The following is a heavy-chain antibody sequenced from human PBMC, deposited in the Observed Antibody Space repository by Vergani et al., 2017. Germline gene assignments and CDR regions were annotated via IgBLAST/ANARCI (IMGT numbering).Heavy chain of an antibody. CDR3: ASITGTTPNAFDI. V-gene: IGHV4-31*01. D-gene: IGHD1-20*01. J-gene: IGHJ3*02. CDR2: IYPGDSDT. CDR1: GGSISSGGYY. Sequence: QVQLQESGPGLVKPSQTLSLTCTVSGGSISSGGYYWSWIRQHPGKGLEWIGYIYPGDSDTRYSPSFQGQVTISADKSISTAYLQWSSLKASDTAMYYCASITGTTPNAFDIWGQGTMVTVSS.